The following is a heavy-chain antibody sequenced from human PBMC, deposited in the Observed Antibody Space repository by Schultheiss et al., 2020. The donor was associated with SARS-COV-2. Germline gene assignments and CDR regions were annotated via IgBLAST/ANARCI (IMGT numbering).Heavy chain of an antibody. D-gene: IGHD2-2*01. Sequence: SQTLSLTCAVSGGSISSGGYSWSWIRQPPGKGLEWIGYIYYSGSTYYNPSLKSRVTISVDTSKNQFSLKLSSVTAADTAVYYCARDCSSTSWGDAFDIWGQGTMVTVSS. V-gene: IGHV4-30-2*01. J-gene: IGHJ3*02. CDR2: IYYSGST. CDR3: ARDCSSTSWGDAFDI. CDR1: GGSISSGGYS.